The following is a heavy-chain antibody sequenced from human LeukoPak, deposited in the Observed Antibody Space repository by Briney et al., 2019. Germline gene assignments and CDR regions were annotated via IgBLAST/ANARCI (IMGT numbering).Heavy chain of an antibody. D-gene: IGHD3-22*01. Sequence: GGSLRLSCAASGFTFSSYSMNWVRQAPGKGLEWVSSISSSSSYMYYADSVKGRFTISRDNAKNSLYLQMNSLRAEDTAVYYCARDISYYYDSSGYYCDYWGQGTLVTVSS. CDR2: ISSSSSYM. J-gene: IGHJ4*02. CDR3: ARDISYYYDSSGYYCDY. V-gene: IGHV3-21*01. CDR1: GFTFSSYS.